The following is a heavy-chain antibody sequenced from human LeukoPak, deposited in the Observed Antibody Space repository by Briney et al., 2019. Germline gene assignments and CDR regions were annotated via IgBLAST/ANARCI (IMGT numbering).Heavy chain of an antibody. Sequence: SVKVSCKASGGTFSSYAISWVRQAPGQGLEWMGRIIPIFGTANYAQKFQGRVTITADKSTSTAYMELSSLRSEDTAVYYCARDHSSGWYLKNWFDPWGQGTLVTVSS. CDR3: ARDHSSGWYLKNWFDP. V-gene: IGHV1-69*06. CDR2: IIPIFGTA. CDR1: GGTFSSYA. D-gene: IGHD6-19*01. J-gene: IGHJ5*02.